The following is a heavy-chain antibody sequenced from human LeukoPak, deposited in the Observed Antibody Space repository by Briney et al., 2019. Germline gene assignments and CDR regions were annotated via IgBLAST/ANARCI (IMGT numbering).Heavy chain of an antibody. V-gene: IGHV3-30*02. D-gene: IGHD6-6*01. CDR1: GFTFNSYG. CDR2: IRYDGSNT. J-gene: IGHJ4*02. CDR3: AKDRYSSSADFDY. Sequence: PGGSLRLSCAASGFTFNSYGMHWVRQAPGKGLEWVAFIRYDGSNTYYADSVKGRFTISRDNSKNTLYLQMNSLRAEDTAVYYCAKDRYSSSADFDYWGQGTLVTVSS.